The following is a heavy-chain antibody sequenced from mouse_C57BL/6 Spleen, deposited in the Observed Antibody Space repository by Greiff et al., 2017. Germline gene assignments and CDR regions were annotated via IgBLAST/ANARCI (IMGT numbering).Heavy chain of an antibody. Sequence: VKLMESGAELARPGASVKLSCKASGYTFTSYGISWVKQRTGQGLEWIGEIYPRSGNTYYNEKFKGKATLTADKSSSTAYMELRSLTSEDSAVYFCARRMITTVVPFDYWGQGTTLTVSS. CDR1: GYTFTSYG. D-gene: IGHD1-1*01. J-gene: IGHJ2*01. V-gene: IGHV1-81*01. CDR2: IYPRSGNT. CDR3: ARRMITTVVPFDY.